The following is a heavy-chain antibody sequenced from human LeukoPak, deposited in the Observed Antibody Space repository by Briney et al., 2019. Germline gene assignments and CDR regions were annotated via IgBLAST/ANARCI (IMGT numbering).Heavy chain of an antibody. D-gene: IGHD3-22*01. V-gene: IGHV1-8*01. CDR1: GYTFTSYD. J-gene: IGHJ4*02. CDR2: MNPNSGNT. CDR3: AREIEYYYDSSGYYYFDY. Sequence: GASVKVSCKASGYTFTSYDINWVRQATGQGLEWMGWMNPNSGNTGYAQKFQGRVTITRNTSISTAYMELSSLRSEDTAVYYCAREIEYYYDSSGYYYFDYWGQGTLVTVSS.